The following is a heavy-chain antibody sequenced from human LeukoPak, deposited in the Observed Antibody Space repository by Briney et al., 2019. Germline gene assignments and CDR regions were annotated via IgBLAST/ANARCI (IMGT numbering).Heavy chain of an antibody. CDR2: IRSTDGAM. D-gene: IGHD3-3*02. CDR1: GFTFSDYC. V-gene: IGHV3-11*04. J-gene: IGHJ4*02. CDR3: VRVSKDTFLPSFFDY. Sequence: GGSLRLSCAASGFTFSDYCLSWIRQAPGKGLECVSYIRSTDGAMFYAASVKGRFSISRDNAQNPLHLQMNSLRAEDSAIYYCVRVSKDTFLPSFFDYWGQGTPVTVSS.